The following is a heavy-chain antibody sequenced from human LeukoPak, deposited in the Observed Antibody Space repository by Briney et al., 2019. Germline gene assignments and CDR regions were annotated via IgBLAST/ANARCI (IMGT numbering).Heavy chain of an antibody. CDR2: IYPGDSDT. CDR3: ARSRSYCSGGSCYSAPGAFDI. J-gene: IGHJ3*02. Sequence: GESLKISCKGSGYSFTSYWIGWVRQMPGKGLEWMGIIYPGDSDTRYSPSFQGQVTISADKSISTAYLQWSSLKASDTAMCYCARSRSYCSGGSCYSAPGAFDIWGQGTMVTVSS. D-gene: IGHD2-15*01. V-gene: IGHV5-51*01. CDR1: GYSFTSYW.